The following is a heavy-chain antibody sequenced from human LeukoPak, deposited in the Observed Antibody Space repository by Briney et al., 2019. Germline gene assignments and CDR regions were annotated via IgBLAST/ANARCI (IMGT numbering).Heavy chain of an antibody. CDR2: IYSGGST. V-gene: IGHV3-53*01. CDR1: GFTVSSNY. Sequence: GGSLRLSCAASGFTVSSNYMSWVRQAPGKGLEWVSVIYSGGSTYYADSVKGRFTISRDNSKNTLYLQMNSLRAEDTAVYYCARVSTMFHAFDVWGQGTMVTVSS. CDR3: ARVSTMFHAFDV. D-gene: IGHD3-10*02. J-gene: IGHJ3*01.